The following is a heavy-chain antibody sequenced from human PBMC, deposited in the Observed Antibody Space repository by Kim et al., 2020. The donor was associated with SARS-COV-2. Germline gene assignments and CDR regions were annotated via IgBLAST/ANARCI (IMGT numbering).Heavy chain of an antibody. D-gene: IGHD3-16*01. V-gene: IGHV3-23*01. Sequence: GGSLRLSCAASGFTLSNNAMTWVRQAPGKGLELVSDIRGGGGTYYAYSVKGRFTFSRDDSQTVLFLQLDSRRAADTAPYYCGGHGGLSYWGQGTLGTVAS. CDR1: GFTLSNNA. CDR3: GGHGGLSY. CDR2: IRGGGGT. J-gene: IGHJ4*02.